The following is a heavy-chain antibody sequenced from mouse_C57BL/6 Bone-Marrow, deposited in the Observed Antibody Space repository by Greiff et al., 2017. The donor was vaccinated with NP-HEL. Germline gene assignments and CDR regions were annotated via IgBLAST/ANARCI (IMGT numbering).Heavy chain of an antibody. CDR1: GFTFSDFY. J-gene: IGHJ1*03. CDR3: ARDPYYYGSSPYWYFDV. Sequence: EVQRVESGGGLVQSGRSLRLSCATSGFTFSDFYMEWVRQAPGKGLEWIAASRNKANDYTTEYSASVKGRFIVSRDTSQSILYLQMNALRAEDTAIYYCARDPYYYGSSPYWYFDVWGTGTTVTVSS. D-gene: IGHD1-1*01. V-gene: IGHV7-1*01. CDR2: SRNKANDYTT.